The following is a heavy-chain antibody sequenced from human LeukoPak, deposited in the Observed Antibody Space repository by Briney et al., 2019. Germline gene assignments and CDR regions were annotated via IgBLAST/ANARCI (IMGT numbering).Heavy chain of an antibody. J-gene: IGHJ5*02. D-gene: IGHD3-16*01. Sequence: SETLSLTCTVSGGSISSSSYYWGWIRQPPGKGLEWIGSIYYSGSTYYNPSLKSRVTISVDTSKNQFSLKLSSVTAADTAVYYCARDIDGDDYGFDPWGQGTLVTVSS. CDR2: IYYSGST. CDR3: ARDIDGDDYGFDP. CDR1: GGSISSSSYY. V-gene: IGHV4-39*07.